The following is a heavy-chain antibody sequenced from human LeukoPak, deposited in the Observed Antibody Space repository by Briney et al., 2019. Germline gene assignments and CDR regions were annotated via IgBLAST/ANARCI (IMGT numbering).Heavy chain of an antibody. J-gene: IGHJ4*02. Sequence: GGSLRLSCAASGFAFSNTGMTWVRQAPGRGLEWVSTISPTGEGTHYADSVKGRFTISRDNSKNTLSLEMNSLRADDTATYYCARDAGGAWPFDYWGQGTRVLVSS. D-gene: IGHD4-17*01. V-gene: IGHV3-23*01. CDR2: ISPTGEGT. CDR3: ARDAGGAWPFDY. CDR1: GFAFSNTG.